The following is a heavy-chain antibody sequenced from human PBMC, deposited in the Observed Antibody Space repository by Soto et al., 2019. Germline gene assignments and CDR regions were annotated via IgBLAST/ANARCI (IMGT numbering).Heavy chain of an antibody. CDR2: ISGSGGTT. Sequence: PGGSLRLSCAASGFTFSNYAMTWVRQAPGKGLEWVSGISGSGGTTFYAGSVKGRFAISRDNSRNTLYLQMNSLRAEDTAADYCGLSHCSRTTCPPINYYFYVDVWGKGTTVIVSS. CDR1: GFTFSNYA. J-gene: IGHJ6*03. V-gene: IGHV3-23*01. D-gene: IGHD2-2*01. CDR3: GLSHCSRTTCPPINYYFYVDV.